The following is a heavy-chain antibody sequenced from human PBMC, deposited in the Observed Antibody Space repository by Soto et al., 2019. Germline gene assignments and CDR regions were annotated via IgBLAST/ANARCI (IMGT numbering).Heavy chain of an antibody. CDR1: GFTFSSYA. D-gene: IGHD2-15*01. CDR2: ISYDGSNK. CDR3: ARDWMCSGGSCYLYYYYYDIDV. J-gene: IGHJ6*02. V-gene: IGHV3-30-3*01. Sequence: VQLVESGGGVVQPGRSLRLSCAASGFTFSSYAMHWVRQAPGKGLEWVAVISYDGSNKYYADSVNGRFTISRDNSKNTLYLQMNIMIAEDTAVYYCARDWMCSGGSCYLYYYYYDIDVWGQGTTVNVSS.